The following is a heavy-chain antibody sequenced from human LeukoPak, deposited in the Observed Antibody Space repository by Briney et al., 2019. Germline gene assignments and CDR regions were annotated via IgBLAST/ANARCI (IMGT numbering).Heavy chain of an antibody. V-gene: IGHV4-34*01. J-gene: IGHJ6*02. D-gene: IGHD6-19*01. Sequence: SETLSLTCAVYGGSFSGYYWSWIRQPPGKGLEWIGEINHSGSTNYNPSLKSRVTISVDTSKNQFSLKLSSVTAADTAVYYCARTRGIAVALYYYYYGMDVWGQGTTVTVSS. CDR3: ARTRGIAVALYYYYYGMDV. CDR1: GGSFSGYY. CDR2: INHSGST.